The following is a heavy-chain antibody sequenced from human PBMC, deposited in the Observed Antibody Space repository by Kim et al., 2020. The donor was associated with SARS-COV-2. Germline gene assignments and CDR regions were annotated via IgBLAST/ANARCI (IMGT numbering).Heavy chain of an antibody. CDR2: INHSGST. Sequence: SETLSLTCAVYGGSFSGYYWSWIRQPPGKGLEWIGEINHSGSTNYNPSLKSRVTISVDTSKNQFSLKLSSVTAADTAVYYCARTHSTSLAGYDPWGQGT. V-gene: IGHV4-34*01. D-gene: IGHD6-13*01. CDR3: ARTHSTSLAGYDP. J-gene: IGHJ5*02. CDR1: GGSFSGYY.